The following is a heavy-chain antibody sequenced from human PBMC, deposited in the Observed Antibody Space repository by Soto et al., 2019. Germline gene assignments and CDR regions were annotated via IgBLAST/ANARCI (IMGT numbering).Heavy chain of an antibody. CDR2: IIPILGIA. CDR1: GGTFSSYT. D-gene: IGHD3-10*01. V-gene: IGHV1-69*02. Sequence: QVQLVQSGAEVKKPGSSVKVSCKASGGTFSSYTISWVRQAPGQGLEWMGRIIPILGIANYAQKFQGRVTINADKSTSTAYMELSSLRSEDTAVYYCARGSVYGSGSYYKGNWFDPWGQGTLVTVSS. CDR3: ARGSVYGSGSYYKGNWFDP. J-gene: IGHJ5*02.